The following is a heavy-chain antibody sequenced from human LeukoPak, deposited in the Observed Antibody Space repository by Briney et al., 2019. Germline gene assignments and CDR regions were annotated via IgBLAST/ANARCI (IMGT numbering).Heavy chain of an antibody. D-gene: IGHD6-13*01. CDR2: ISAYNGNT. Sequence: ASVKVSCKASGYTFTSYGISWVRQAPGQGLEWMGWISAYNGNTNYAQKLQGRVTMTIDTSTSTAYMELRSLRSDDTAVYYCATITRTGYSSSWAFDYWGQGTLVTVSS. CDR3: ATITRTGYSSSWAFDY. CDR1: GYTFTSYG. V-gene: IGHV1-18*01. J-gene: IGHJ4*02.